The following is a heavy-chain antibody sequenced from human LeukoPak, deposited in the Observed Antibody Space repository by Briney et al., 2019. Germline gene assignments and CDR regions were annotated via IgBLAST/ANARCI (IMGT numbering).Heavy chain of an antibody. D-gene: IGHD2-15*01. J-gene: IGHJ4*02. CDR1: GGSVRSGNYY. CDR3: ARAYCSGGSCYYFDH. Sequence: PSETLSLTCTVSGGSVRSGNYYWIWIRQPPGKGLEWIGYIHYSGRIPYNPSLKSRVTISVDTSQNQFSLKLTSVTAAATAMYYCARAYCSGGSCYYFDHWGQGTLVTVSS. V-gene: IGHV4-61*01. CDR2: IHYSGRI.